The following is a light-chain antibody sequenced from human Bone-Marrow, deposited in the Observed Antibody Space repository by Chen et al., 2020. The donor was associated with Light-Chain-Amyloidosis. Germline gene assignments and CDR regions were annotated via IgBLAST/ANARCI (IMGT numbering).Light chain of an antibody. J-gene: IGLJ2*01. V-gene: IGLV3-25*03. CDR3: QSADSSGTYEVI. CDR2: RDT. Sequence: SYELKQPPSVSVSPGQTARITCSGDDLPTKYAYWYQQQPGQAPVLVIHRDTERPSGISERFSGSSSGTTATLTISGVQAEDEADYHCQSADSSGTYEVIFGGGTKLTVL. CDR1: DLPTKY.